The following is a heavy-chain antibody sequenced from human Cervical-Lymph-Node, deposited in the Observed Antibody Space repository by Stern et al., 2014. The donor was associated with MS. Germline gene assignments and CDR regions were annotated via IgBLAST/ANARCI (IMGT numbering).Heavy chain of an antibody. D-gene: IGHD3-16*01. J-gene: IGHJ4*02. V-gene: IGHV4-31*03. Sequence: VQLEESGPGLVTPSQTLSLTCTVSGGSISSVGHYWTWVRQQPGKGLEGIGYIHYTGSTYYNPSLKSRATISVDTSKTQFSLKVSSVIAADTALYYCARSDRLWGSFDYWGQGTLVTVSS. CDR3: ARSDRLWGSFDY. CDR2: IHYTGST. CDR1: GGSISSVGHY.